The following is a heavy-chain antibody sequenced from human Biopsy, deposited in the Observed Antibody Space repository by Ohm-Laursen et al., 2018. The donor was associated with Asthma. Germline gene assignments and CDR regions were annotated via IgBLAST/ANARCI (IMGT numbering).Heavy chain of an antibody. Sequence: SLRLSCTASGFTFSNYGMHWVRQAPGKGLDWVAVISFDGSNKNYTDSVKGRFTISRDNSRNTLHLQMDSLRAEDTAVYYCAKDVFPGWELRRGADYWGQGTLVTVSS. V-gene: IGHV3-30*18. CDR2: ISFDGSNK. CDR1: GFTFSNYG. CDR3: AKDVFPGWELRRGADY. J-gene: IGHJ4*02. D-gene: IGHD1-26*01.